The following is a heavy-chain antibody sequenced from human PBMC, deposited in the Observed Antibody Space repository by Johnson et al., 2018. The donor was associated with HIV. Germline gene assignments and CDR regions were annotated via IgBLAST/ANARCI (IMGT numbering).Heavy chain of an antibody. Sequence: VQLVESGGGLVKPGGSLRLSCAASGFTFSNAWMSWVRQAPGTGLEWVGRIKSKTDGGTTDYAAPVKGRFPISRDDSKNTLYLQMNSLKTEDTAVYYCTTQQRADAFDIWGQGTMVTVSS. CDR3: TTQQRADAFDI. J-gene: IGHJ3*02. CDR2: IKSKTDGGTT. CDR1: GFTFSNAW. D-gene: IGHD6-13*01. V-gene: IGHV3-15*01.